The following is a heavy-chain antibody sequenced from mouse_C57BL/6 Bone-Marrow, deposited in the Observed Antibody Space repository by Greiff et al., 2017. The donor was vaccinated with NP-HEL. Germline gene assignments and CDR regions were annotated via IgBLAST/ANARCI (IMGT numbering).Heavy chain of an antibody. V-gene: IGHV1-66*01. CDR1: GYSFTSYY. J-gene: IGHJ1*03. CDR3: ASGFYYGSSYWYFDV. D-gene: IGHD1-1*01. Sequence: QVQLKQSGPELVKPGASVKISCKASGYSFTSYYIHWVKQRPGQGLEWIGWIYPGSGNTKYNEKFKGKATLTADTSSSTAYMQLSSLTSEDSAVYYCASGFYYGSSYWYFDVWGTGTTVTVSS. CDR2: IYPGSGNT.